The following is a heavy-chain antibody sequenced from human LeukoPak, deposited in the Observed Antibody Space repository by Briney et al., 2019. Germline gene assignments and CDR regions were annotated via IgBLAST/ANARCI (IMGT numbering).Heavy chain of an antibody. J-gene: IGHJ4*02. CDR3: ARRGIVLMVYAI. CDR1: GGSFSGYY. V-gene: IGHV4-34*01. D-gene: IGHD2-8*01. Sequence: SETLSLTCAVYGGSFSGYYWSWIRQPPGKGLGWIGEINHSGSTNYNPSLKSRVTISVDTSKNQFSLKLSSVTAADTAVYYCARRGIVLMVYAIWGQGTLVTVSS. CDR2: INHSGST.